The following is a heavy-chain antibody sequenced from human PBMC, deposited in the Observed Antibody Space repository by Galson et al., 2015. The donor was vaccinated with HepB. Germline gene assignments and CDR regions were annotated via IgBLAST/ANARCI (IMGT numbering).Heavy chain of an antibody. Sequence: SLRLSCAASGFTFSSHGMHWVRQTPGKGLEWVALIWSDGTNKYYADSVKGRFTISRDNSNNTLYLQMDSLRAEDTAAYYCAREAAIAAPATFDYWGPGTLVTVSS. CDR1: GFTFSSHG. V-gene: IGHV3-33*01. J-gene: IGHJ4*02. CDR3: AREAAIAAPATFDY. D-gene: IGHD6-13*01. CDR2: IWSDGTNK.